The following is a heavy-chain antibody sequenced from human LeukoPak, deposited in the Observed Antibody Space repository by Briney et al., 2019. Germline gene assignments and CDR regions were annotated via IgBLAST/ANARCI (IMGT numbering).Heavy chain of an antibody. D-gene: IGHD3-22*01. CDR2: INPNSGGT. J-gene: IGHJ4*02. Sequence: ASVKVSRKASGYTFTSYDIHWVRQAPGQGLEWMGWINPNSGGTNYAQKFQGRVTMTRDTSISTAYMELSRLRSDDTAVYYCARNVAYYYDSSGYQEDYWGQGTLVTVSS. CDR3: ARNVAYYYDSSGYQEDY. CDR1: GYTFTSYD. V-gene: IGHV1-2*02.